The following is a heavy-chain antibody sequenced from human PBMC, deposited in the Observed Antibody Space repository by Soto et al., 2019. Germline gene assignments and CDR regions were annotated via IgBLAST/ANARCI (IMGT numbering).Heavy chain of an antibody. V-gene: IGHV3-30*18. CDR1: GFTFSSYG. CDR2: ISYDGSNK. CDR3: AKEGYSSGWSSFDY. Sequence: GGSLRLSCAASGFTFSSYGMHWVRQAPGKGLEWVAVISYDGSNKYYADSVKRRFTISRDNSKNTLYLQMNSLRAEDTAVYYCAKEGYSSGWSSFDYWGQGTLVTVSS. D-gene: IGHD6-19*01. J-gene: IGHJ4*02.